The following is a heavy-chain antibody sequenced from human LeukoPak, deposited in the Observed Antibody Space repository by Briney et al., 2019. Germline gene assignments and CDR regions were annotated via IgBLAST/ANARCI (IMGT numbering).Heavy chain of an antibody. CDR1: GFTFSYYA. V-gene: IGHV3-23*01. D-gene: IGHD3-22*01. Sequence: GGSLRLSCAASGFTFSYYAMSWVRQAPGKGLEWVSTISGSDGRTYYADSVKGRCTISRDNSKNTLYLQMNSLRAEDTAVYYCAKDSHYDSSGYFSSGDGFDIWGQGTRVTVSS. CDR3: AKDSHYDSSGYFSSGDGFDI. J-gene: IGHJ3*02. CDR2: ISGSDGRT.